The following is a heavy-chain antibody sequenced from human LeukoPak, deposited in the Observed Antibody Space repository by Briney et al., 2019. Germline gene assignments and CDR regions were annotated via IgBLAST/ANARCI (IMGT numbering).Heavy chain of an antibody. CDR1: GFTFSTYG. D-gene: IGHD3-16*01. V-gene: IGHV3-30*02. J-gene: IGHJ4*02. CDR3: ANLGGVTNS. Sequence: PGGSLRLSCAASGFTFSTYGMHWVRQAPGKGLEWVAFIQYDGTHNFADSVKGRFTISRGNSKNTLSLQMNSLRAEDTAVYYCANLGGVTNSWGQGTLVTVSS. CDR2: IQYDGTH.